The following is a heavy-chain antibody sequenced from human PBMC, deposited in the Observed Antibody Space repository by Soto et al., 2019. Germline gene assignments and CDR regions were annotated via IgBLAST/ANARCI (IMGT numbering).Heavy chain of an antibody. V-gene: IGHV1-18*01. CDR3: AGSIAAAGPYYYYYGMDV. J-gene: IGHJ6*02. Sequence: ASVKVSCKASGYTLTSYGISWVRQAPGQGLEWMGWISAYNGNTNYAQKLQGRVTMTTDTSTSTAYMELRSLRSDDTAVYYCAGSIAAAGPYYYYYGMDVWGQGPTVTVSS. D-gene: IGHD6-13*01. CDR2: ISAYNGNT. CDR1: GYTLTSYG.